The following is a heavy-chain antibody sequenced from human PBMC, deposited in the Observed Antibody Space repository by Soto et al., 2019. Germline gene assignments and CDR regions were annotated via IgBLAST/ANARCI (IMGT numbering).Heavy chain of an antibody. D-gene: IGHD6-19*01. CDR1: GGSISSYY. J-gene: IGHJ6*02. CDR2: ISYSGST. V-gene: IGHV4-59*01. Sequence: QVQLQESGPGLVKPSETLSLTCTVSGGSISSYYWSWIRQPPGKGLEWIGYISYSGSTNYNPSLKSRVTISVDTSKNQFSLKLSSVTAADTAVYYCARERRIAVAGTWDYYYYYGMDVWGQGTTVTVSS. CDR3: ARERRIAVAGTWDYYYYYGMDV.